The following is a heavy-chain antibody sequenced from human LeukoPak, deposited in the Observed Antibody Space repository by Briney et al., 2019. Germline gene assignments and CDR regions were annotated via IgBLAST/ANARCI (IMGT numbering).Heavy chain of an antibody. CDR2: INPDGTTT. J-gene: IGHJ3*02. CDR1: GFIFSRYW. D-gene: IGHD3-22*01. V-gene: IGHV3-74*01. CDR3: ATLTHYDSRSFAFDI. Sequence: GGSLRLSCAASGFIFSRYWLYWVRQAPGKGLVWVSHINPDGTTTNYGDFVKGRFTISRDNAKKTLYLQMSSPRAEDTALYYCATLTHYDSRSFAFDIWGQGTMVTVSS.